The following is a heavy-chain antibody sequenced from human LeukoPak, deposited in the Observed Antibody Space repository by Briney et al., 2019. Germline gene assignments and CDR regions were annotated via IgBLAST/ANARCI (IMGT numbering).Heavy chain of an antibody. V-gene: IGHV5-51*01. CDR2: IYPGDSDT. D-gene: IGHD2-21*01. J-gene: IGHJ4*02. Sequence: GESLKISCKGSGYSLTSYWVGWVRQMPGKGLEWMGIIYPGDSDTRYNPSFQGQVTISADKSISTAYLQWSSLKASDTAMYYCARTYCGGDCYFPHYFDHWGQGTLVTVSS. CDR3: ARTYCGGDCYFPHYFDH. CDR1: GYSLTSYW.